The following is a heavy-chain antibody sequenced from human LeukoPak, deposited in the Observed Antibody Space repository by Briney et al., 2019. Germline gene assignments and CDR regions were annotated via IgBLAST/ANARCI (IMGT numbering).Heavy chain of an antibody. CDR3: PKDGIDGYDYSFDY. D-gene: IGHD5-12*01. Sequence: GGSLRLSCAASGFTFGDYAMHWVRQAPGKGLEWVSGIRWKSGSISYADSVKGRFTISRDNPKTSLYLQMNSLKAEDTAFYYCPKDGIDGYDYSFDYWGQGTLVTVSS. CDR1: GFTFGDYA. J-gene: IGHJ4*02. V-gene: IGHV3-9*01. CDR2: IRWKSGSI.